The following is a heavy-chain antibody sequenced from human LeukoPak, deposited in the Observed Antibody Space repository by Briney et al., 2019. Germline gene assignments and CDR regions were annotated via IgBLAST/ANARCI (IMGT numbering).Heavy chain of an antibody. V-gene: IGHV3-66*01. Sequence: GGSLRLSCAASGFIVSSNYMSWVRQAPGKGLEWVSVIYSGGTTYYADSVKGRFTISRDKSKNTLYLQMNSLRAEDTAVYYCARVQRGYSYGYNFDYWGQGTLVTVSS. CDR1: GFIVSSNY. J-gene: IGHJ4*02. D-gene: IGHD5-18*01. CDR2: IYSGGTT. CDR3: ARVQRGYSYGYNFDY.